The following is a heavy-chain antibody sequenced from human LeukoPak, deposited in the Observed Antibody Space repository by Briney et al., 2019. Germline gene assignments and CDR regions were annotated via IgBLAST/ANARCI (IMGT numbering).Heavy chain of an antibody. J-gene: IGHJ3*02. CDR1: GGSISSSSQY. Sequence: SETLSLTCTVSGGSISSSSQYWGWIRQPPGKGLEWIARIHYSGSTNYNPSLKSRVTISVDTSKNQVSLKLSSVTAADTAVYYCAKHESLIAFDIWGQGTMVTVSS. CDR2: IHYSGST. CDR3: AKHESLIAFDI. V-gene: IGHV4-39*01.